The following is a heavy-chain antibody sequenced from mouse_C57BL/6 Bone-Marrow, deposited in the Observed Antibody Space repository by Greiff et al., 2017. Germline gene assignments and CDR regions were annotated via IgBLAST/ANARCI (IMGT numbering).Heavy chain of an antibody. V-gene: IGHV8-12*01. CDR3: ARPIYYGNYGFAY. J-gene: IGHJ3*01. CDR2: IYWDDDK. Sequence: QVTLKASGPGILQSSQTLSLTCSFSGFSLSTSGMGLSWIRQPSGKGLVWLVHIYWDDDKRYNPSLKSRLTISKDTSRNQVFLKITSVDTADTATYYCARPIYYGNYGFAYWGQGTLVTVSA. CDR1: GFSLSTSGMG. D-gene: IGHD2-1*01.